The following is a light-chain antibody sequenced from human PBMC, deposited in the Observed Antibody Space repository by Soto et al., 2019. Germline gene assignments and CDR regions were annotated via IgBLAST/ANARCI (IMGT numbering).Light chain of an antibody. CDR2: DAS. Sequence: EIVLTQSPGTLSLSPGERATLSCRASQTVSTTYLAWYQQKPGQAPRLLIFDASTRATGIPDRFTGSGSGTDFTLTISRLEPEDLAVYYCQLYGASPKTFGQGTKVEIK. CDR3: QLYGASPKT. CDR1: QTVSTTY. V-gene: IGKV3-20*01. J-gene: IGKJ1*01.